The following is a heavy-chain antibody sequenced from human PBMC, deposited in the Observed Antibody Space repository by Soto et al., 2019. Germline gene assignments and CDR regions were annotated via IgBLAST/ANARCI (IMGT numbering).Heavy chain of an antibody. Sequence: PVEALKSSCKGSGYSFTTYWIGWVRQMHGIGLGWMVIIYPGDSDPRYSPSLQGQVPISAEKSISPAFLQWSRLKASDTAMYYCARAPYFHWHQDYWGQGTLVTVSS. D-gene: IGHD3-9*01. J-gene: IGHJ4*02. CDR1: GYSFTTYW. CDR2: IYPGDSDP. CDR3: ARAPYFHWHQDY. V-gene: IGHV5-51*01.